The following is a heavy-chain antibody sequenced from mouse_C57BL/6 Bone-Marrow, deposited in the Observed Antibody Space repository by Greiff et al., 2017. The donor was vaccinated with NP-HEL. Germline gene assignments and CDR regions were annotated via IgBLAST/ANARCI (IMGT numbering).Heavy chain of an antibody. CDR1: GFTFSSYG. J-gene: IGHJ4*01. CDR2: ISSGGSYT. Sequence: EVQLVESGGDLVKPGGSLKLSCAASGFTFSSYGMSWVRQTPDKRLEWVATISSGGSYTYSPDSVKGRFPISRDNAKNTLYLQMSSLKSEDTAMYYCARHSGAYCAMDYWGQGTSVTVSS. CDR3: ARHSGAYCAMDY. V-gene: IGHV5-6*01.